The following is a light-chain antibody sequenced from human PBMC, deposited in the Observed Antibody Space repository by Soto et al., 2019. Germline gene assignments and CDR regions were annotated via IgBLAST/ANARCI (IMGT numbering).Light chain of an antibody. Sequence: EIVITQSPASLSVSPGERATLSCRASQSVSSNLAWYQQTPGQAPRLIIYGASSRATGIPDRFSGSGSGTDFTLTISRLEPEDFAAYYCQQYGSSHPLTFGGGTKVDIK. CDR1: QSVSSN. CDR3: QQYGSSHPLT. V-gene: IGKV3-20*01. J-gene: IGKJ4*01. CDR2: GAS.